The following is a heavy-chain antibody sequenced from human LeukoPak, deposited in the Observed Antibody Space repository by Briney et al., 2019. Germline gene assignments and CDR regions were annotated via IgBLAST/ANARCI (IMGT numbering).Heavy chain of an antibody. J-gene: IGHJ4*02. CDR2: ISSSSSYI. V-gene: IGHV3-21*01. D-gene: IGHD3-22*01. Sequence: PGGSLRLSCAASGFTFSSYSMNWVRQAPGKGLEWVSSISSSSSYIYYADSVKGRFTISRDNAKNSLYLQMNGLRAEDTAVYYCARDSVGRGYSENDYWGQGTLVTVSS. CDR1: GFTFSSYS. CDR3: ARDSVGRGYSENDY.